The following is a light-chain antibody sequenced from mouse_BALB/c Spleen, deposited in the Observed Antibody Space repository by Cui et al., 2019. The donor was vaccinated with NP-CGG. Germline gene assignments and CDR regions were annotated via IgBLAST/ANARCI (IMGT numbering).Light chain of an antibody. CDR2: GTN. Sequence: QAVETQESALTTSPGETVTLTCRSSIGAVTTSNYANWVQEKPDHLFTGLIGGTNNRAPGVPARFSGSLIGDKAALTIIGAQTEDEAIYFCALWYSNHWVFGGGTKLTVL. CDR1: IGAVTTSNY. V-gene: IGLV1*01. J-gene: IGLJ1*01. CDR3: ALWYSNHWV.